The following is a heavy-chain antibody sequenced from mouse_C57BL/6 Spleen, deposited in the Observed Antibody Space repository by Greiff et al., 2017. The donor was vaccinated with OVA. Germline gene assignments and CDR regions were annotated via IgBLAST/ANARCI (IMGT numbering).Heavy chain of an antibody. Sequence: EVKLQESGGDLVKPGGSLKLSCAASGFTFSSYGMSWVRQTPDKRLEWVATISSGGSYTYYPDSVKGRFTISRDNAKNTLYLQMSSLKSEDTAMYYCARNWDWYFDVWGTGTTVTVSS. J-gene: IGHJ1*03. CDR2: ISSGGSYT. V-gene: IGHV5-6*01. CDR1: GFTFSSYG. CDR3: ARNWDWYFDV. D-gene: IGHD4-1*01.